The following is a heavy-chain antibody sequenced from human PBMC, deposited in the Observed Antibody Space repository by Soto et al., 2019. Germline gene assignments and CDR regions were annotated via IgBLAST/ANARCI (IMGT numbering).Heavy chain of an antibody. D-gene: IGHD3-3*01. Sequence: SETLSLTCSVSGGSISSYYWSWIRQAPGKGLEWIGYIYYSGSTNYNPSLKSRVTISVDTSKNQFSLNLRSVTAADSAVYYCARSPRYDFWSGYHNWFDPWGQGTLVTVSS. CDR2: IYYSGST. J-gene: IGHJ5*02. CDR1: GGSISSYY. V-gene: IGHV4-59*01. CDR3: ARSPRYDFWSGYHNWFDP.